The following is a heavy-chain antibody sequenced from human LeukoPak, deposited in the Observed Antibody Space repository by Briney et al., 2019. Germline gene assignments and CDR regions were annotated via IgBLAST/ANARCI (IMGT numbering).Heavy chain of an antibody. CDR2: IYYTGST. V-gene: IGHV4-59*01. CDR1: GGSISSYF. Sequence: SGTLSLTCTVSGGSISSYFWSWIRQRRGRGLEWIGYIYYTGSTNYNPSLKSRVTISVDSSKNQFSLRLSSVTAADTAVYYCARTRDSGGSDYWGQGTLVTVSS. D-gene: IGHD1-26*01. J-gene: IGHJ4*02. CDR3: ARTRDSGGSDY.